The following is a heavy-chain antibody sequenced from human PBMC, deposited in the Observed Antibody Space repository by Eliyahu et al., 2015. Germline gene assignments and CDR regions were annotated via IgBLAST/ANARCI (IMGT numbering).Heavy chain of an antibody. D-gene: IGHD3-9*01. Sequence: QVQLVQSGAEVKKPGASVKVSCKVSGYTLTEXSMXWVRQAPGKGLEWMGGFDPEDGEPMYAQKFQGRVTMTEDTSTDTAYMEVSSLRSEDTAVYYCATPRANYDILTGYYEFDYWDQGTLVTVSS. J-gene: IGHJ4*02. CDR2: FDPEDGEP. V-gene: IGHV1-24*01. CDR1: GYTLTEXS. CDR3: ATPRANYDILTGYYEFDY.